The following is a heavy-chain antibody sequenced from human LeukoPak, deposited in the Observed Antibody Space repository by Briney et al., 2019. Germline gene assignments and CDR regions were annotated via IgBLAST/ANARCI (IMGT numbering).Heavy chain of an antibody. V-gene: IGHV4-34*01. D-gene: IGHD3-10*01. J-gene: IGHJ4*02. Sequence: SETLSLTCAVYGGSFSGYYWSWIRQPPGKGLEWIGEINHSGSTNYNPSLKSRVTISVDTSKNQFSLKLSSETAADTAVYYCARFTPWQGSFDYWGQGTLVTVSS. CDR1: GGSFSGYY. CDR2: INHSGST. CDR3: ARFTPWQGSFDY.